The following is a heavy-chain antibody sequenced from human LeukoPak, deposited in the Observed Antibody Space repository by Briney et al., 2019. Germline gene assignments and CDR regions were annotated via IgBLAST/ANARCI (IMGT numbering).Heavy chain of an antibody. CDR3: ARGASSSSPQYFYGLDV. V-gene: IGHV3-72*01. J-gene: IGHJ6*02. CDR2: VRNKANSYTT. Sequence: GGSLRLSCAASGFTFSSYSMHWVRQAPGKGLEWVGRVRNKANSYTTEYAASVKGRFTVSRDDSRNSLYLQMNSLEIEDTAVYYCARGASSSSPQYFYGLDVWGRGTTVSVSS. D-gene: IGHD2-2*01. CDR1: GFTFSSYS.